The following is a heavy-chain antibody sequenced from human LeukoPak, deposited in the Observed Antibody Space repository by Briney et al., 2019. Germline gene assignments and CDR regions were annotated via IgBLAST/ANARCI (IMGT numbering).Heavy chain of an antibody. CDR2: VSGSGGST. V-gene: IGHV3-23*01. D-gene: IGHD1-26*01. J-gene: IGHJ3*02. Sequence: PGGSVRLSCAASGFTFSRYAMSWVRQDPGKGLEWVSAVSGSGGSTYYADSVKGRFTISRDNAKNSLYLQMNSLRAEDTALYYCAREGSGSYTGPDAFDIWGQGTMVTVSS. CDR3: AREGSGSYTGPDAFDI. CDR1: GFTFSRYA.